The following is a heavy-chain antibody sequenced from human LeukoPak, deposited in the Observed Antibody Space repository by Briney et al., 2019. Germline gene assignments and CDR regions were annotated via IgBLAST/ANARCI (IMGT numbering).Heavy chain of an antibody. CDR1: GYSISSGYY. J-gene: IGHJ3*02. V-gene: IGHV4-38-2*02. D-gene: IGHD3-10*01. CDR2: IYNSGST. Sequence: AETLSLTCTVSGYSISSGYYWGWIRRLPGKGLEWIGSIYNSGSTYYNPSLKSRVTISVDTSKNQFSLKLNSVTAADTAVYYCAKSNGYGLVDIWGQGTMVTVSS. CDR3: AKSNGYGLVDI.